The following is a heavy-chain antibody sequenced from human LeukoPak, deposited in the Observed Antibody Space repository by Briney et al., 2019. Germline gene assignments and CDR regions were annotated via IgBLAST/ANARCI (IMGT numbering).Heavy chain of an antibody. V-gene: IGHV3-30*18. CDR1: GFTFNDYW. Sequence: GGSLRLSCAASGFTFNDYWMHWVRQAPGKGLEWVALISYDGSDKYYVDSVKGRFTISRDNSKNTVYLQMNSLRAEDTAVYYCAKGAAAQGSFDYWGQGTLVTVSS. J-gene: IGHJ4*02. CDR2: ISYDGSDK. CDR3: AKGAAAQGSFDY. D-gene: IGHD2-2*01.